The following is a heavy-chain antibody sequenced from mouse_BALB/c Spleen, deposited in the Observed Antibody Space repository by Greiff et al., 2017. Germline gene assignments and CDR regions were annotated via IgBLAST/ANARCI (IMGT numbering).Heavy chain of an antibody. CDR3: ARSYGNYRYFYV. CDR1: GFTFSSFG. D-gene: IGHD2-1*01. Sequence: DVKLVESGGGLVQPGGSRKLSCAASGFTFSSFGMHWVRQAPEKGLEWVAYISSGSSTIYYADTVKGRFTISRDNPKNTLFLQMTSLRSEDTAMYYCARSYGNYRYFYVWGAGTTVTVSS. CDR2: ISSGSSTI. J-gene: IGHJ1*01. V-gene: IGHV5-17*02.